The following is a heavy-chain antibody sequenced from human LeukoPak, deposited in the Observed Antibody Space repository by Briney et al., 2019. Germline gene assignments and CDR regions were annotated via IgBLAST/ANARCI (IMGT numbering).Heavy chain of an antibody. V-gene: IGHV5-51*01. CDR2: IYPGDSDT. J-gene: IGHJ4*02. Sequence: WMGIIYPGDSDTRYSPSFRGQVTISAHKSISTAYLQWSSLKASDTAMYYCARHGPVTSFDYWGQGTLVTGAS. CDR3: ARHGPVTSFDY. D-gene: IGHD4-11*01.